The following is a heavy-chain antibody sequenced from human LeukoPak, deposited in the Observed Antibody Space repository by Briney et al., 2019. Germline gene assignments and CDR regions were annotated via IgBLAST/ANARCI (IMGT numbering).Heavy chain of an antibody. J-gene: IGHJ4*02. CDR3: AKGSVVRGFDY. CDR1: GFTFSSYA. V-gene: IGHV3-23*01. Sequence: GGSLRLSCAASGFTFSSYAMSWVRQAPGKGLEWVSAISGSGGSTYYADSVKGRFTISRDNAKNSVFLQMISLRAEDTAVYYCAKGSVVRGFDYWGQGTLVTVSS. CDR2: ISGSGGST. D-gene: IGHD3-10*01.